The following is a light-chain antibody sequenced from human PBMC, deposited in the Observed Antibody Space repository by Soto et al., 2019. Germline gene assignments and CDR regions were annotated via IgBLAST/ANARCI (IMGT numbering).Light chain of an antibody. Sequence: EIVLTQSPGTLSLSPGERATLSCRPSQSVSNNYLAWYQQKPGQAPRLLIYGASNRATGIPDRFSGSGSGTDFTLTISRLEPEDFALYYCQQYGNSPLTFGGGTKVDI. CDR3: QQYGNSPLT. J-gene: IGKJ4*01. CDR2: GAS. CDR1: QSVSNNY. V-gene: IGKV3-20*01.